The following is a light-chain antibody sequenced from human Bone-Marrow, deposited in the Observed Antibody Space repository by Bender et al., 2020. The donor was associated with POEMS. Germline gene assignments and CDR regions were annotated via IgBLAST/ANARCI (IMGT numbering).Light chain of an antibody. CDR3: SSYTTSSTWV. Sequence: QSVLTQPPSVSGAPGQRVTISCTGSSSNIGAGYDVHWYQQLPGTAPKLLIYSNNNRPSGVPDRFSVSKSGTSASLAITGLQAEEEADYYCSSYTTSSTWVFGGGTKVTVL. V-gene: IGLV1-40*01. CDR1: SSNIGAGYD. CDR2: SNN. J-gene: IGLJ3*02.